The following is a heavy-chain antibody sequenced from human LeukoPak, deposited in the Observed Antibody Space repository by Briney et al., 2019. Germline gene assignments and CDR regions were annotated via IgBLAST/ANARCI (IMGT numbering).Heavy chain of an antibody. J-gene: IGHJ4*02. V-gene: IGHV3-53*01. Sequence: GGSLRLSCAASGFTVSSNYMSWVRQAPGKGLEWVSVIYSGGSTYYADSVKGRFTISRDNSKNTLYLQMNSLRAEDTAVYYCAKDPMIFGVVIPLGYWGQGTLVTVSS. D-gene: IGHD3/OR15-3a*01. CDR2: IYSGGST. CDR1: GFTVSSNY. CDR3: AKDPMIFGVVIPLGY.